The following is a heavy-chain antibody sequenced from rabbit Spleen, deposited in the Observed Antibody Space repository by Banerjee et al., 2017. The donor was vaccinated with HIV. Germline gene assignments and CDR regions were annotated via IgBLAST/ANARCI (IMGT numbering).Heavy chain of an antibody. J-gene: IGHJ4*01. D-gene: IGHD4-2*01. CDR3: ARDLVAVIGWNFNL. CDR1: GFDISKYG. CDR2: IDPIFGVS. Sequence: QEQLVESGGGLVQPGGSLKLSCTVSGFDISKYGVTWVRQAPGKGLEWIGYIDPIFGVSYYASWAKGRFTMSRTSSTTVTLQMTSLTAADTATYFCARDLVAVIGWNFNLWGPGTLVTVS. V-gene: IGHV1S45*01.